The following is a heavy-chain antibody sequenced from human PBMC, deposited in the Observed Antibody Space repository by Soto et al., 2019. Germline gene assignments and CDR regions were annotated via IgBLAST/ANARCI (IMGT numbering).Heavy chain of an antibody. CDR3: ATLYSSGWFVPFDY. CDR1: GGSFSGYY. V-gene: IGHV4-34*01. CDR2: INHSGST. D-gene: IGHD6-13*01. Sequence: SETLSLTCAVYGGSFSGYYWSWIRQPPGKGLEWIREINHSGSTYYNASLKSRVTISVDASQNQFSLMLSSVSAADTAVYYCATLYSSGWFVPFDYWGQGTLVTVSS. J-gene: IGHJ4*02.